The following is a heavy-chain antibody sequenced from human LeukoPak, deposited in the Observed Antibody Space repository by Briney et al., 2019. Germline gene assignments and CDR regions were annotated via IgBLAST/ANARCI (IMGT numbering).Heavy chain of an antibody. CDR3: AREEQLGYNWFDP. Sequence: SVKVSCKASGGTFISYAISWVRQAPGQGLEWMGGTIPIFGTANYAQKFQGRVTITADESTSTAYMELSSLRSDDAAVYYCAREEQLGYNWFDPWGQGTLVTVSS. D-gene: IGHD6-6*01. CDR1: GGTFISYA. V-gene: IGHV1-69*13. J-gene: IGHJ5*02. CDR2: TIPIFGTA.